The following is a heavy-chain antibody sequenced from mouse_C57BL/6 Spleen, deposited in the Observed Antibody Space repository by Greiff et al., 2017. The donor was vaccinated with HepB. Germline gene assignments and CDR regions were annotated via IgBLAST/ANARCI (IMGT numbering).Heavy chain of an antibody. Sequence: VQVVESGPGLVAPSQSLSITCTVSGFSLTSYAISWVRQPPGKGLEWLGVIWTGGGTNYNSALKSRLSISKDNSKSQVFLKMNSLQTDDTARYYCARNFDDYDGGGYFDYWGQGTTLTVSS. V-gene: IGHV2-9-1*01. CDR3: ARNFDDYDGGGYFDY. CDR2: IWTGGGT. J-gene: IGHJ2*01. CDR1: GFSLTSYA. D-gene: IGHD2-4*01.